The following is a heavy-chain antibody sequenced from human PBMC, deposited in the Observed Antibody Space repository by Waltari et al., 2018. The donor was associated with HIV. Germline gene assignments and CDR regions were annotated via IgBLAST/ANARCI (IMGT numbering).Heavy chain of an antibody. V-gene: IGHV3-66*01. CDR2: IYSGGST. Sequence: EVQLVESAGGLVQPGGSLRLPCGASGFPVRSNYMSWVRQAPGKGLEWVSVIYSGGSTYYADSVKGRFTISRDNSKNTLYLQMNSLRAEDTAVYYCARDRGRNYVDYWGQGTLVTVSS. J-gene: IGHJ4*02. CDR1: GFPVRSNY. CDR3: ARDRGRNYVDY.